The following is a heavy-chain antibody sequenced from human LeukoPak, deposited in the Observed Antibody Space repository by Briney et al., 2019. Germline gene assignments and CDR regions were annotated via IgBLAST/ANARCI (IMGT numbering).Heavy chain of an antibody. CDR3: ARGIAAAGRRHFDY. D-gene: IGHD6-13*01. J-gene: IGHJ4*02. CDR1: GYTFTSYG. Sequence: ASVKVSCKASGYTFTSYGIGGVGQAPGQGLNWMGWISAYNGNTNYAQKLQGRVTMTTDTSTSTAYMELRSLRSDDTAVYYCARGIAAAGRRHFDYWGQGTLVTVSS. CDR2: ISAYNGNT. V-gene: IGHV1-18*01.